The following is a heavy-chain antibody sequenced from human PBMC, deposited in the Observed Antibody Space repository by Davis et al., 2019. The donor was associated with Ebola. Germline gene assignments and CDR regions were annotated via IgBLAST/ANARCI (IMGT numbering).Heavy chain of an antibody. V-gene: IGHV1-18*01. CDR2: ISAYHGFT. J-gene: IGHJ4*02. CDR3: ARGSGPRVTTSVDLDF. Sequence: ASVKVSCKSSGGTFSNSPISWVRQAPGQGLEWMGWISAYHGFTDYAQKLQGRVTMTTDTSTSTAYMELISLTYDDTAVYYCARGSGPRVTTSVDLDFWGQGTLVTVSS. CDR1: GGTFSNSP. D-gene: IGHD4-17*01.